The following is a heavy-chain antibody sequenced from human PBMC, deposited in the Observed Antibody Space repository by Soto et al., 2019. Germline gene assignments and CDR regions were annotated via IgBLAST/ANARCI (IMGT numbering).Heavy chain of an antibody. CDR1: GFTFSSYA. CDR3: ARDQGGYYYYGMDV. CDR2: ISGSGGST. J-gene: IGHJ6*02. Sequence: EVQLLESGGGLVQPGGSLRLSCAASGFTFSSYAMSWVRQAPGKGLEWVSAISGSGGSTYYADSVKGRFTISRDNXXNTLDLQMNSVRAGDTAVYYCARDQGGYYYYGMDVWGQGTTVTVSS. V-gene: IGHV3-23*01.